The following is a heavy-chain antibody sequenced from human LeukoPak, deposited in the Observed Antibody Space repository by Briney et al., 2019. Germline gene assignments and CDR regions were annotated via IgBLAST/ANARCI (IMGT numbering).Heavy chain of an antibody. CDR2: ISGSGGST. D-gene: IGHD5-24*01. J-gene: IGHJ4*02. CDR1: GSTFSSYA. V-gene: IGHV3-23*01. CDR3: AKYEMATISGGDY. Sequence: PGGSLRLSCAASGSTFSSYAMSWVRQAPGKGLEWVSAISGSGGSTYYADSVKGRFTISRDNSKNTLYLQMNSLRAEDTAVYYCAKYEMATISGGDYWGQGTLVTVSS.